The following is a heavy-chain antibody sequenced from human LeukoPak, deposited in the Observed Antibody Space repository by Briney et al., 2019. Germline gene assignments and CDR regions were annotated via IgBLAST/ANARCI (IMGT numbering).Heavy chain of an antibody. CDR3: ARDRIFGVASDYYMDV. Sequence: GASVKVSCKTSTYTFTYFGLSWVRQAPGQGLEWMGWIRPHDGDTNYAQKFQGRVTLTTDTSTNTVYLELRSLRSDDTAVYFCARDRIFGVASDYYMDVWGKGTPVAVSS. CDR1: TYTFTYFG. CDR2: IRPHDGDT. V-gene: IGHV1-18*01. J-gene: IGHJ6*03. D-gene: IGHD3-3*02.